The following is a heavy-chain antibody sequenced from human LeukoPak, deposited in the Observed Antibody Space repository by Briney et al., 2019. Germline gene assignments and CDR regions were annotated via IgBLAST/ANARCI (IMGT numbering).Heavy chain of an antibody. V-gene: IGHV7-4-1*02. J-gene: IGHJ6*03. CDR1: GYTFTNYA. CDR2: INPNTGNP. D-gene: IGHD4-23*01. CDR3: ARDGYGGNSVPVYMNV. Sequence: ASVKVSCKASGYTFTNYAMNWVRQAPGQGLEWMGWINPNTGNPTYAQGFTGRFVFSLDTSVSTAYLQISSLKAEDTAVYYCARDGYGGNSVPVYMNVWGKGTTVTVSS.